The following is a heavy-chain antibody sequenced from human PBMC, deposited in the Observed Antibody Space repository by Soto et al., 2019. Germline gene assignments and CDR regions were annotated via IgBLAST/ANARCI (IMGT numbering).Heavy chain of an antibody. Sequence: EVQLLESGGGLVQPGGSLRLSCAASGFTFSSYAMSWVRQAPGKGLEWVSAISGSGGSTYYADSVKGRFTISRDNSKNTLYLEMNSLRAEATAVYYCAKKRVLDTAMVDWGQGTLVTVSS. CDR2: ISGSGGST. CDR1: GFTFSSYA. D-gene: IGHD5-18*01. V-gene: IGHV3-23*01. CDR3: AKKRVLDTAMVD. J-gene: IGHJ4*02.